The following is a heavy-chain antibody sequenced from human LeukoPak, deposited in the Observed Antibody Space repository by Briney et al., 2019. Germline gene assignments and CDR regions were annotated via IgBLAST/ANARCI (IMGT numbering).Heavy chain of an antibody. D-gene: IGHD2-2*01. CDR1: GGSISSYY. CDR2: IYYSGST. J-gene: IGHJ4*02. CDR3: AKGSSTTCLCYRDY. Sequence: PSETLSLTCSISGGSISSYYWSWIRQPPGKGLEWIGYIYYSGSTNYNPSLKSRVTISVDTSKNQFSLKLSSVTAADTALYYCAKGSSTTCLCYRDYWGKGPLVTVSS. V-gene: IGHV4-59*01.